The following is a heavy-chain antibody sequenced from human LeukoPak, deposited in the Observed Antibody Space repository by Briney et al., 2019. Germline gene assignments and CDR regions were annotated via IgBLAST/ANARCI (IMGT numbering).Heavy chain of an antibody. Sequence: GSLKLSCAASGFHVSSIHMVWVRQAPGKGLEWVSVTYTGGNSYYADSVKGRFIISRDISKNTLYLQMNSLRAEDSALYYCARGGRGSAAVVAPRSFDIWGQGTMVTVSS. CDR2: TYTGGNS. D-gene: IGHD3-22*01. CDR1: GFHVSSIH. V-gene: IGHV3-53*01. CDR3: ARGGRGSAAVVAPRSFDI. J-gene: IGHJ3*02.